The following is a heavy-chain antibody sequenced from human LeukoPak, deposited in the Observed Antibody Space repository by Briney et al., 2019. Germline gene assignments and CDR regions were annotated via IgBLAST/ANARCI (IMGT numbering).Heavy chain of an antibody. CDR2: IIPIFGTA. CDR1: GGTFSSYA. V-gene: IGHV1-69*05. D-gene: IGHD1-14*01. CDR3: ARSELHYYYYYMDV. J-gene: IGHJ6*03. Sequence: SVKVSCKASGGTFSSYAISWVRQAPGQGLEWMGGIIPIFGTANYAQKFQGRATITTDESTSTAYMELSSLRSEDTAVYYCARSELHYYYYYMDVWGKGTTVTVSS.